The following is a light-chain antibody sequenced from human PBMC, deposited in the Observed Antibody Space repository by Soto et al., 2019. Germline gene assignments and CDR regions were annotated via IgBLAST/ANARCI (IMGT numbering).Light chain of an antibody. CDR2: LGS. CDR1: QSLLHSNGYNY. CDR3: MQPLHRPFT. V-gene: IGKV2-28*01. J-gene: IGKJ3*01. Sequence: DVVMTQSPLSLPVTPGEPASISCRSSQSLLHSNGYNYLDWYLQKPGQSPQLLIYLGSTRASGVPDRFSGSGSGTDFSLKISRVEAEDVRVYYCMQPLHRPFTCGPGTKVVIK.